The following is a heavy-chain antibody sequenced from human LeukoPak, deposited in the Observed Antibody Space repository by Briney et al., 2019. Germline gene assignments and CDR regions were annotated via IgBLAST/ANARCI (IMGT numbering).Heavy chain of an antibody. J-gene: IGHJ4*02. V-gene: IGHV5-51*01. CDR3: AREYCSGGSCYCDY. CDR2: IYPGDSDT. Sequence: GESLKISCKGSGYSFTSYCIGSVSQIPAKALESMRIIYPGDSDTRYSPSCQGQVAISADKSISTAYLQWSSLKASDTAMYYCAREYCSGGSCYCDYWGQGTLVTVSS. D-gene: IGHD2-15*01. CDR1: GYSFTSYC.